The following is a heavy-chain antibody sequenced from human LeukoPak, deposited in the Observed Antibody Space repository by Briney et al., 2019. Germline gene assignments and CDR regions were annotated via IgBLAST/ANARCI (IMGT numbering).Heavy chain of an antibody. CDR1: WIHFCHHA. D-gene: IGHD4-17*01. CDR3: AKGILTTSDYGDPYYYYGMDV. J-gene: IGHJ6*02. V-gene: IGHV3-23*01. Sequence: GGALRPFCAASWIHFCHHALNLVPQAPGEGVGVGSAFCCSGGSTYYADSVKGRFTISRDNSKNTLYLQMNSLRAEDTAVYYCAKGILTTSDYGDPYYYYGMDVWGQGTTVTVSS. CDR2: FCCSGGST.